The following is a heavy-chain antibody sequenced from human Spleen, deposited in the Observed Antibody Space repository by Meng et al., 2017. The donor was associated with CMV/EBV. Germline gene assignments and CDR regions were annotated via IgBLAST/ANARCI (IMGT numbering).Heavy chain of an antibody. D-gene: IGHD3-16*02. Sequence: SETLSLTCTVSGGSISSYYWSWIRQPPGKGLEWIGYIYYSGSTNYNPSLKSRVTISVDTSKNQFSLKLSSVTAADTAVYYCAREHRYTGSFCSNDICYFRNWFDPWGQGTLVTVSS. CDR2: IYYSGST. J-gene: IGHJ5*02. V-gene: IGHV4-59*01. CDR1: GGSISSYY. CDR3: AREHRYTGSFCSNDICYFRNWFDP.